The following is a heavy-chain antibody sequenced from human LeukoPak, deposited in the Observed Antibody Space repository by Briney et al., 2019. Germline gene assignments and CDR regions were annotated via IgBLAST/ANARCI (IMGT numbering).Heavy chain of an antibody. J-gene: IGHJ6*03. V-gene: IGHV1-8*03. CDR3: ARGPGAINDYYMDV. CDR1: VYTFTNYD. CDR2: MNPNNGNT. Sequence: ASVTVSFKSSVYTFTNYDINWVRQATGQGLEWMGWMNPNNGNTGYAQNLQGRVTITRNTSISTAYMDLSSLRSEDTAVYYCARGPGAINDYYMDVWGKGTTVTVSS. D-gene: IGHD2-2*01.